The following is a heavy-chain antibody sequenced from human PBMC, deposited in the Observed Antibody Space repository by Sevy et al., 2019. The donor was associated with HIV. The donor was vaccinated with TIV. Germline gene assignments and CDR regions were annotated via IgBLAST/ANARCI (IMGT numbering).Heavy chain of an antibody. Sequence: GGSLRLSCAASGFTFSSYGMHWVRQAPGKGLEWVAVISYDGSNKYYADSVKGRFTISRDNSKNTLYLQMNSLRAEDTAVYYCAKDHYDILTGYCDYGGQGTLVTVSS. CDR2: ISYDGSNK. CDR3: AKDHYDILTGYCDY. V-gene: IGHV3-30*18. J-gene: IGHJ4*02. D-gene: IGHD3-9*01. CDR1: GFTFSSYG.